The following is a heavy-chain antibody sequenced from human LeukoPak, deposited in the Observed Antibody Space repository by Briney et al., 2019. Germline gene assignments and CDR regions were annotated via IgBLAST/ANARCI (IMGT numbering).Heavy chain of an antibody. V-gene: IGHV1-2*02. CDR2: INPTSGGT. Sequence: GASVKVSCKASGYTFTSYFLHWVRQAPGQGLEWMGWINPTSGGTDYAENFQGRVTMTRDTSISTAYMELSSLRSDDTAIYFCARVSVYGPDGGRVAALNYWGQGTLVTVCS. CDR1: GYTFTSYF. J-gene: IGHJ4*02. CDR3: ARVSVYGPDGGRVAALNY. D-gene: IGHD3-3*01.